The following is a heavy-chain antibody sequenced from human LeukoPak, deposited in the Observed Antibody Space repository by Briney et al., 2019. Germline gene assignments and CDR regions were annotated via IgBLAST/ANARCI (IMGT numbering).Heavy chain of an antibody. D-gene: IGHD6-13*01. CDR1: GYTFTSYD. V-gene: IGHV1-8*01. Sequence: ASVKVSCKASGYTFTSYDINWVRQATGQGLEWMGWMNPNSGNTGYAQKFQGRVTMTRNTSISTAYMELSSLRSEDTAVYCCARGPKLYSSSWYGYYYYGMDVWGQGTTVTVSS. J-gene: IGHJ6*02. CDR3: ARGPKLYSSSWYGYYYYGMDV. CDR2: MNPNSGNT.